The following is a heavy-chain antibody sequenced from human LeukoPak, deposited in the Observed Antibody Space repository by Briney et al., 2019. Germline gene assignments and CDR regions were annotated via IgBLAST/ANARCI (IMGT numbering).Heavy chain of an antibody. V-gene: IGHV1-18*01. Sequence: ASVKVSCKASGYTFTSFGISWVRQAPGQGLEWMGWISAYNGNTNYAQKLQGRVTMTTDTSTSTAYMELRSLRSDDTAVYYCARVPPGGSILTGLLDYWGQGTLVTVSS. CDR2: ISAYNGNT. CDR1: GYTFTSFG. J-gene: IGHJ4*02. CDR3: ARVPPGGSILTGLLDY. D-gene: IGHD3-9*01.